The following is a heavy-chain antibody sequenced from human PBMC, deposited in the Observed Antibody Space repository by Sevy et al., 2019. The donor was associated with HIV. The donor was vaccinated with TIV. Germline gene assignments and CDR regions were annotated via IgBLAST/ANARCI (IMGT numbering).Heavy chain of an antibody. CDR1: GFTFDDYT. CDR2: IRSKAYGGTT. V-gene: IGHV3-49*04. J-gene: IGHJ6*02. D-gene: IGHD1-26*01. Sequence: GESLKISCRASGFTFDDYTMSWVRPAPGKGLEWVAFIRSKAYGGTTEYAASVKGRFTISRDESKSIAYLQMNSLKTEDPAVYYCTRVEGAADWGMAVWGQGTTVTVSS. CDR3: TRVEGAADWGMAV.